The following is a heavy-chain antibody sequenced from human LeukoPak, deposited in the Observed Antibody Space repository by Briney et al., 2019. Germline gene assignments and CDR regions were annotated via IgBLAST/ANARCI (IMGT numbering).Heavy chain of an antibody. J-gene: IGHJ4*02. CDR1: GGSFSGYY. CDR3: ARGVAGTGDY. Sequence: SETLSLTCAVYGGSFSGYYWSWIRQPPGKGLEWIGEISHSGSTNYNPSLKSRVTISVDTSKNQFSLKLSSVTAADTAVYYCARGVAGTGDYWGQGTLVTVSS. D-gene: IGHD6-13*01. V-gene: IGHV4-34*01. CDR2: ISHSGST.